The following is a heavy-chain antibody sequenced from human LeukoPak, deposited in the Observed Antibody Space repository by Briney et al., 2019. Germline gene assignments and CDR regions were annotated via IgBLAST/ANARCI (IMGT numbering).Heavy chain of an antibody. J-gene: IGHJ5*02. D-gene: IGHD3-10*01. CDR1: GGSFSGYY. Sequence: SETLSLTCAVYGGSFSGYYWSWIRQPPGKGLEWIGYIYYSGSTNYNPSLKSRVTISVDTSKNQFSLKLSSVTAADTAVYYCARVTGSGSLIVPPSWFDPWGQGTLVTVSS. CDR3: ARVTGSGSLIVPPSWFDP. V-gene: IGHV4-59*01. CDR2: IYYSGST.